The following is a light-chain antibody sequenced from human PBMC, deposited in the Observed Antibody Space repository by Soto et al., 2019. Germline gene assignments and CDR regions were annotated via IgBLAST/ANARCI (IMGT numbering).Light chain of an antibody. J-gene: IGLJ2*01. V-gene: IGLV2-14*01. Sequence: QSVLTQPASVSGSPGQSITISCTGTSSDVGDYNYVSWYQQHPGKAPKLMIYDVSNRPSGVSNRFSGSKSGNTASLTISGLQAEDEAEYYCSSYTSSSTYVVFGGGTKLTVL. CDR1: SSDVGDYNY. CDR3: SSYTSSSTYVV. CDR2: DVS.